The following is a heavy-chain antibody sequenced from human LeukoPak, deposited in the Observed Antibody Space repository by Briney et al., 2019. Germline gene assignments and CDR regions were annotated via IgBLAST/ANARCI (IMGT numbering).Heavy chain of an antibody. V-gene: IGHV1-18*01. J-gene: IGHJ4*02. D-gene: IGHD2-2*01. CDR2: INSVDNT. CDR3: ARIPAGDCFDN. CDR1: GYTFTSYG. Sequence: ASVKVSCKASGYTFTSYGISWVRQAPGQGLEWMGWINSVDNTKYSQKFQGRVTITRDTSASTAYMELNSLRSEDTVVYFCARIPAGDCFDNWGQGTLVTVSS.